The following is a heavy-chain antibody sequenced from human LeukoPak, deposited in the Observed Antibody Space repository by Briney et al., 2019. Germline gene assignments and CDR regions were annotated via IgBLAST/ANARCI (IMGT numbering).Heavy chain of an antibody. CDR3: ATRSGSSYYF. Sequence: SETLSLTCTVSGGSISSSSHYWGWIRQPPGKGLEWIGSIFYSGTTYYNPSLKSRVTISADTSKNQFSLKLSSVTAADTAVYYCATRSGSSYYFWGQGTLVTVSS. CDR1: GGSISSSSHY. CDR2: IFYSGTT. J-gene: IGHJ4*02. V-gene: IGHV4-39*01. D-gene: IGHD1-26*01.